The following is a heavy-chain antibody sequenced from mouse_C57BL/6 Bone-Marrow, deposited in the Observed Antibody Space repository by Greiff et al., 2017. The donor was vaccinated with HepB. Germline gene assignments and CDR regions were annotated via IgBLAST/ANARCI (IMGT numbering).Heavy chain of an antibody. CDR2: IWRGGST. V-gene: IGHV2-5*01. Sequence: VKLMESGPGLVQPSQSLSITCTVSGFSLTSYGVHWVRQSPGKGLEWLGVIWRGGSTDYNAAFMSRLSITKDNSKSQVFFKMNSLQADDTAIYYCAKSVIPYWYFDVWGTGTTVTVSS. J-gene: IGHJ1*03. CDR3: AKSVIPYWYFDV. CDR1: GFSLTSYG.